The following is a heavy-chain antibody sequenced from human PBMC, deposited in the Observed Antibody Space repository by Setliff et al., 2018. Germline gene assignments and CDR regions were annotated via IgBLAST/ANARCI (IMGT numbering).Heavy chain of an antibody. CDR1: GFTFSNYW. J-gene: IGHJ6*03. CDR3: ARERVGRYYYYHMDV. CDR2: IKQDGSEK. Sequence: LRLSCAASGFTFSNYWMSWVRQTPGKGLEWVAHIKQDGSEKYYVDSVKGRFIISRDNARNSLYLQMNSLRDEDTAVYYCARERVGRYYYYHMDVWGKGTTVTVSS. D-gene: IGHD1-26*01. V-gene: IGHV3-7*03.